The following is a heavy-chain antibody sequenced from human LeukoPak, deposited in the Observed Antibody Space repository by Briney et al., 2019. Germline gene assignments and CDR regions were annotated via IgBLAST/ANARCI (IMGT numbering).Heavy chain of an antibody. CDR1: GYTFTSYG. Sequence: AASVKVSCKASGYTFTSYGISWVRQAPGQGLEWMGWINAGNGNTKYSQKFQGRVTITRDTSASTAYMELSSLRSEDTAVYYCARGLWSTQGGAFDIWGQGTMVTVSS. CDR3: ARGLWSTQGGAFDI. CDR2: INAGNGNT. J-gene: IGHJ3*02. D-gene: IGHD2-21*01. V-gene: IGHV1-3*01.